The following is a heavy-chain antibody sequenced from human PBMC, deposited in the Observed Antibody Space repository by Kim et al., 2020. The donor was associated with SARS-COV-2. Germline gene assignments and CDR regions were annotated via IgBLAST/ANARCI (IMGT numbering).Heavy chain of an antibody. CDR1: GYTFTSYG. D-gene: IGHD3-10*01. CDR3: ARAFGGGSGSYYGSWFDP. J-gene: IGHJ5*02. Sequence: ASVKVSCKASGYTFTSYGISWVRQAPGQGLEWMGWISAYNGNTNYAQKLQGRVTMTTDTSTSTAYMELRSLRSDDTAVYYCARAFGGGSGSYYGSWFDPWGQGTLVTVSS. V-gene: IGHV1-18*01. CDR2: ISAYNGNT.